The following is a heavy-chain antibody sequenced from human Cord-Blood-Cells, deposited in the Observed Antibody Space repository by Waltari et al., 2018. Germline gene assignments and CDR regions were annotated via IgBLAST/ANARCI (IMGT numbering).Heavy chain of an antibody. CDR3: VREAGALGYCSSTSCYANYYGMDV. J-gene: IGHJ6*02. V-gene: IGHV3-48*03. CDR2: ISSSGSTI. Sequence: EVQLVESGGGLVQPGGSLRLSCAASGFTFSSYEMNWVRQAPGKGLEWVSYISSSGSTIYYADSGKGRFTISRDNAKNSLYLQMNSLRAEDTAVYYCVREAGALGYCSSTSCYANYYGMDVWGQGTTVTVSS. D-gene: IGHD2-2*01. CDR1: GFTFSSYE.